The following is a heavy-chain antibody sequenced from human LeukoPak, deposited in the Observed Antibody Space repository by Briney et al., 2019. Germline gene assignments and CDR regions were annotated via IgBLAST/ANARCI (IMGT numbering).Heavy chain of an antibody. CDR2: MNPNSGNT. V-gene: IGHV1-8*01. CDR3: AREEAVVAATTVGYYYYGMDV. D-gene: IGHD2-15*01. CDR1: GYTFTSYD. J-gene: IGHJ6*02. Sequence: ASVKVSCKASGYTFTSYDINWVRQATGQGREWMGWMNPNSGNTGYAQTFQGRVTMTRNTSIRTAYMELRRLRSEDTAVYYCAREEAVVAATTVGYYYYGMDVWGQGTTVTVSS.